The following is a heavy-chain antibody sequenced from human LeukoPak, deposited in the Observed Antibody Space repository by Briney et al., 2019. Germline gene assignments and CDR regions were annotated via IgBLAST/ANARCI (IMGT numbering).Heavy chain of an antibody. D-gene: IGHD3-16*02. CDR3: ARGSGSLGELSLAHDY. J-gene: IGHJ4*02. CDR2: INHSGST. CDR1: GGSFSGYY. V-gene: IGHV4-34*01. Sequence: SETLSLTCAVYGGSFSGYYWSWIRQPPGKGLEWIGEINHSGSTNYNPSLKSRVTISVDTSKTQFSLKLSSVTAADTAVYFCARGSGSLGELSLAHDYWGRGTLVTVSS.